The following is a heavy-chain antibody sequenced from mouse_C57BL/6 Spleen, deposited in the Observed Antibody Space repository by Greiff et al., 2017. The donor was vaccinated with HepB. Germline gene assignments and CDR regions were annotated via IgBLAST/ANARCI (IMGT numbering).Heavy chain of an antibody. CDR3: ARKGTLNWDVDY. CDR1: GFTFSSYG. CDR2: ISSGGSYT. V-gene: IGHV5-6*01. Sequence: EVMLVESGGDLVKPGGSLKLSCAASGFTFSSYGMSWVRQTPDKRLEWVATISSGGSYTYYPDSVKGRFTISIDNAKNTLYLQMSSLKSEDTAMYYCARKGTLNWDVDYWGKGTTLTASS. J-gene: IGHJ2*01. D-gene: IGHD4-1*01.